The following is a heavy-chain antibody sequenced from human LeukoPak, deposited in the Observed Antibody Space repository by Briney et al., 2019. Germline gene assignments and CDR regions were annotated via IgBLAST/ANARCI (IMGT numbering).Heavy chain of an antibody. CDR2: INSDGSST. CDR1: GFTFSSYW. D-gene: IGHD3-10*01. J-gene: IGHJ4*02. Sequence: GGSLRLSCAASGFTFSSYWMHWVRQAPGKGLVWVSRINSDGSSTSYADSVKGRFTISRDNSKNTLYLQMNSLRAEDTAVYYCAKGSSGSYSYYFDYWGQGTLVTVSS. V-gene: IGHV3-74*01. CDR3: AKGSSGSYSYYFDY.